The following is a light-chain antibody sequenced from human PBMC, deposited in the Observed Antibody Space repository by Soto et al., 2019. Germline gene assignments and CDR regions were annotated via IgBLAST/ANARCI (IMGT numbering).Light chain of an antibody. Sequence: QSALTQPASVSGSAGQSNTISCTGTSSDVGGYNYVSWYQQHPGKAPKHMIYDVSNRPSGVSNRFSGSKSGNTASLTISGLQAEDEADYYCSSYKSSSTLFGGGTKLTVL. CDR2: DVS. CDR1: SSDVGGYNY. CDR3: SSYKSSSTL. V-gene: IGLV2-14*01. J-gene: IGLJ2*01.